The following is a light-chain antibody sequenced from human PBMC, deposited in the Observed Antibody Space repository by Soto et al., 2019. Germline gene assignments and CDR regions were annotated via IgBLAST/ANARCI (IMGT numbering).Light chain of an antibody. Sequence: QSVLTQPPSVYAAPGQKVTISCSGSSSNIGNNYVSWYQQLPGTAPKLLIYDDNKRPSGIPDRFSGSKSGTSATLGITGLQTGDEAEYYCGAWDSSLRAVVFGGGTKLTVL. CDR3: GAWDSSLRAVV. V-gene: IGLV1-51*01. J-gene: IGLJ3*02. CDR2: DDN. CDR1: SSNIGNNY.